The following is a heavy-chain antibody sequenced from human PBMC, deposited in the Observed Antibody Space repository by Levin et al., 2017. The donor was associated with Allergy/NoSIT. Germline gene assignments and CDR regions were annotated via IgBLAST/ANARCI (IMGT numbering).Heavy chain of an antibody. CDR1: GGSISSGGYY. Sequence: SETLSLTCTVSGGSISSGGYYWSWIRQHPGKGLEWIGYIYYSGSTYYNPSLKSRVTISVDTSKNQFSLKLSSVTAADTAVYYCARAGGGYSYGFWEGGNLDFDYWGQGTLVTVSS. J-gene: IGHJ4*02. CDR2: IYYSGST. D-gene: IGHD5-18*01. V-gene: IGHV4-31*03. CDR3: ARAGGGYSYGFWEGGNLDFDY.